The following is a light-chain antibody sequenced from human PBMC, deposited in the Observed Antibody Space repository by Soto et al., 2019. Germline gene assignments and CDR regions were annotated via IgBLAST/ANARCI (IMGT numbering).Light chain of an antibody. J-gene: IGLJ1*01. CDR1: SSNVGGYIL. CDR3: CSYAASSTYV. V-gene: IGLV2-23*01. CDR2: DGS. Sequence: SSLPQLAPVLGSLGRSITISCTETSSNVGGYILVSWYQQHPGKAPKLMLYDGSRRPSGVSKRFSASKSGNTASLTIYGLQAEDEADYYCCSYAASSTYVFGTGTKVTVL.